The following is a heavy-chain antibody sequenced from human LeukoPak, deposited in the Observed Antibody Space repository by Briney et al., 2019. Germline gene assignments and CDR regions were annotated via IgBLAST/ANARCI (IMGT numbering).Heavy chain of an antibody. CDR2: IRTKANTYAT. V-gene: IGHV3-73*01. Sequence: GGALRLSCADSGFTFSDSTMHWVRQAPGKGLGWGGRIRTKANTYATAYAASVKGRFTTTRDDSNNTAYLQMNSLKTDDTAVSYCTTHTERNSDWGQGTLVTVSS. J-gene: IGHJ4*02. CDR1: GFTFSDST. D-gene: IGHD2/OR15-2a*01. CDR3: TTHTERNSD.